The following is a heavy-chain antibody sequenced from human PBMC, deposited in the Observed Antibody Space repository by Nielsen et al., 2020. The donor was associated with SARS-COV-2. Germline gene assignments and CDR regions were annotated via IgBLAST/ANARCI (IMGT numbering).Heavy chain of an antibody. J-gene: IGHJ4*02. Sequence: GESLKISCAASGFTFSGSAMHWVRQASGKGLEWVGRIRSKANSYATAYAASVKGRFTISRDDSKNTAYLQMNSLKTEDTAVYYCTRHRLSYYYGSGSYYNGYWGQGTLVTVSS. CDR1: GFTFSGSA. CDR3: TRHRLSYYYGSGSYYNGY. D-gene: IGHD3-10*01. V-gene: IGHV3-73*01. CDR2: IRSKANSYAT.